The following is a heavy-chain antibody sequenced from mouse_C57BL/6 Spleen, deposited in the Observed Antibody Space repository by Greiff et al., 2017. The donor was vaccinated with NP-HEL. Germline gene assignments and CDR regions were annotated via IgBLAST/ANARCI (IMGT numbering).Heavy chain of an antibody. J-gene: IGHJ4*01. V-gene: IGHV1-59*01. CDR3: ARGSSGYGMDY. CDR2: IDPSDSYT. D-gene: IGHD3-2*02. CDR1: GYTFTSYW. Sequence: VQLQQSGAELVRPGTSVKLSCKASGYTFTSYWMHWVKQRPGQGLEWIGVIDPSDSYTNYNQKFKGKATLTVDTSSSTAYMQLSSLTSEDSAVYYCARGSSGYGMDYWGQGTSVTVSA.